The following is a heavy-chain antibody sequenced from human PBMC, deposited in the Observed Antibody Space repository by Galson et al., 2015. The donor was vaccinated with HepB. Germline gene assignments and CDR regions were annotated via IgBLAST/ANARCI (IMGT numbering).Heavy chain of an antibody. CDR1: GFTFSSYA. Sequence: SLRLSCAASGFTFSSYAMHWVRQAPGKGLEWVAVISYDGSNKYYADSVKGRFTISRDNSKNTLYLQMNSLRAEDTAVYYCARGPGIAVAGNFDYWGQGTLVTVSS. J-gene: IGHJ4*02. V-gene: IGHV3-30-3*01. D-gene: IGHD6-19*01. CDR2: ISYDGSNK. CDR3: ARGPGIAVAGNFDY.